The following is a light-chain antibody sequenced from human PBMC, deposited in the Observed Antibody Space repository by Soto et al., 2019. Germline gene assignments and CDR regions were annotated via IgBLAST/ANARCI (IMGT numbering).Light chain of an antibody. CDR1: QTISSW. Sequence: DIQMTHSPSTLSGSVGDRVTITCRASQTISSWLAWYQQKPGKAPKLLIYKASTLKSGVPSRFSGSGSGTEFTLTISSLQPDDFATYYCQHYNSYSEAFGQGTRWISN. CDR3: QHYNSYSEA. J-gene: IGKJ1*01. CDR2: KAS. V-gene: IGKV1-5*03.